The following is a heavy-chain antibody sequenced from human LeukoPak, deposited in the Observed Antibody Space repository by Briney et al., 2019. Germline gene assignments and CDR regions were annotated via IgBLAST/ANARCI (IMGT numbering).Heavy chain of an antibody. CDR1: GYTFTGYY. CDR3: ARVTVTPPNWFDP. D-gene: IGHD4-17*01. CDR2: INPNSGGT. J-gene: IGHJ5*02. V-gene: IGHV1-2*02. Sequence: ASVKVSCKASGYTFTGYYMRWVRQAPGQGLEGMGWINPNSGGTSYAQKFQGRVTMTRDTSISTAYMELSRLRSDDTAVYYCARVTVTPPNWFDPWGQGTLVTVSS.